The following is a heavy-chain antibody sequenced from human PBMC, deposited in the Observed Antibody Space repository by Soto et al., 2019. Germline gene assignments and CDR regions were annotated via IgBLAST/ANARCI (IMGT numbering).Heavy chain of an antibody. CDR2: ISAYNGNT. CDR3: ARARRDSIAARYYYYYMDV. D-gene: IGHD6-6*01. Sequence: GASVKVSCKASGYTFTXYGISWVRQAPGQGLEWMGWISAYNGNTNYAQKLQGRVTMTTDTSTSTAYMELRSLRSDDTAVYYCARARRDSIAARYYYYYMDVWGKGTTVTVSS. J-gene: IGHJ6*03. CDR1: GYTFTXYG. V-gene: IGHV1-18*01.